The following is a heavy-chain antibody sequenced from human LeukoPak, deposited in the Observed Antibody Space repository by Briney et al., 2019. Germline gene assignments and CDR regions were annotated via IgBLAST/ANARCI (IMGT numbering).Heavy chain of an antibody. Sequence: KPSETLSLTCAVYGGSFSGYYWSWIRQPPGKGLEWIGEINHSGSTNYNPSLKSRVTISVDTSKNQFSLKLSSVTAADTAVYYCAFKYYDYVLGSYHLYWGQGTLVTVSS. CDR2: INHSGST. J-gene: IGHJ4*02. CDR3: AFKYYDYVLGSYHLY. D-gene: IGHD3-16*02. CDR1: GGSFSGYY. V-gene: IGHV4-34*01.